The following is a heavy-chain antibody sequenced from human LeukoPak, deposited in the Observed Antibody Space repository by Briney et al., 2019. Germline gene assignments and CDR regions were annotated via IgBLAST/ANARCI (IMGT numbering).Heavy chain of an antibody. D-gene: IGHD3-10*01. J-gene: IGHJ4*02. CDR1: GYTFTSYG. CDR2: ISAYNGNT. V-gene: IGHV1-18*01. Sequence: ASVKVSCKASGYTFTSYGISWVRQAPGQGLEWMGWISAYNGNTNYAQKLQGRVTITTDTSTSTAYMELRSLRSDDTAVYYCARDEGRWDTMVRGVRETTDYWGQGTLVTVSS. CDR3: ARDEGRWDTMVRGVRETTDY.